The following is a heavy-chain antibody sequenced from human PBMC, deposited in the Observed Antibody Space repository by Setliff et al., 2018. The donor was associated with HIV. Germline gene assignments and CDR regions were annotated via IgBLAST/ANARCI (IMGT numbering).Heavy chain of an antibody. Sequence: SETLSLTCTVSGYSISSGYYWGFIRQPPGKGLEWIGSIFHSGTTYYNPSLKSRVTMSVDTSENQFSLKLRSVTAAETALYYCARDGRDGSGYRTFDYWGRGTLVTVSS. J-gene: IGHJ4*02. CDR3: ARDGRDGSGYRTFDY. V-gene: IGHV4-38-2*02. D-gene: IGHD3-22*01. CDR2: IFHSGTT. CDR1: GYSISSGYY.